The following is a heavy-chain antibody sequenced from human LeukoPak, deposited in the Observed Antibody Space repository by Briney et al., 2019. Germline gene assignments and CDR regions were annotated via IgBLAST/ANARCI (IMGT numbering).Heavy chain of an antibody. Sequence: GGSLRLSCAASGFTVSSNYMSWVRQAPGKGLEWVANIKQDGSEKYYVGSVRGRFTISRDNAKNSVYLQMTSLRAEDTGVYYCAREVRGGIGYWGQGTLVTVSS. CDR3: AREVRGGIGY. V-gene: IGHV3-7*04. D-gene: IGHD1-1*01. CDR1: GFTVSSNY. J-gene: IGHJ4*02. CDR2: IKQDGSEK.